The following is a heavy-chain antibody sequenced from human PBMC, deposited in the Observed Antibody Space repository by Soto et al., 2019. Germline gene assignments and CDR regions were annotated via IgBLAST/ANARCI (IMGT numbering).Heavy chain of an antibody. D-gene: IGHD3-10*01. CDR3: ARGGSGTYHV. V-gene: IGHV4-31*02. CDR2: TYYRGNT. J-gene: IGHJ4*02. Sequence: QVQLQESGPGLVKPSQTLTLTCTVSDDSITGGGYFWTWIRQLPGKGLEWLGSTYYRGNTFYNPSLTSRGTISLVPSQRCVSLRVTSVTAADTAIYFCARGGSGTYHVWGQGTLVIVSS. CDR1: DDSITGGGYF.